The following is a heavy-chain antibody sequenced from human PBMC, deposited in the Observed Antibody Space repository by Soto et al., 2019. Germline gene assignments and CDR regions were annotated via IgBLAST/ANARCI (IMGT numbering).Heavy chain of an antibody. CDR2: IIPILGIA. J-gene: IGHJ4*02. D-gene: IGHD2-15*01. CDR3: ARAHNEGYCSGGSCYSYDY. Sequence: QVQLVQSGAEVKKPGSSVKVSCKASGGTFSSYTISWVRQAPGQGLEWMGRIIPILGIANYEQKFQGRVTITADKSTSTAYMELSSLGSDDTAVYYCARAHNEGYCSGGSCYSYDYWGQGTLVTVSS. CDR1: GGTFSSYT. V-gene: IGHV1-69*02.